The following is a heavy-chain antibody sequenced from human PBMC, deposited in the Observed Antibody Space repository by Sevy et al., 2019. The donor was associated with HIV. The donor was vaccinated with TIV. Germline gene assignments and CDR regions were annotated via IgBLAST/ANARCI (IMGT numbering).Heavy chain of an antibody. CDR2: IRRNSHEPYGGTT. Sequence: GGSLRLSCTSSGFTFGDYAMSWFRQAPGKGLEWVAFIRRNSHEPYGGTTEYAASVKGRFTISRDDSKSIAYLQMNSLKTEDTAVYYCTSALATADTPEYYFDYWGPGILVTVSS. CDR3: TSALATADTPEYYFDY. CDR1: GFTFGDYA. J-gene: IGHJ4*02. V-gene: IGHV3-49*03. D-gene: IGHD5-12*01.